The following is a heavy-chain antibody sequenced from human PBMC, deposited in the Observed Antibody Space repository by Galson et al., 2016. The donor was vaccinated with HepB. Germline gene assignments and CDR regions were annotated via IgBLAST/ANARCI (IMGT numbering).Heavy chain of an antibody. CDR1: GFTFSSDA. Sequence: SLRLSCAASGFTFSSDAMHWVRQAPGKGLEWVAIISHDGSSPYYTDSVKGRFTISRDNSKNTLYLQMNSLRDEDTAMYYCARGARTTLGQYYFDYWGQGTLVPVSS. J-gene: IGHJ4*02. D-gene: IGHD1-1*01. CDR3: ARGARTTLGQYYFDY. CDR2: ISHDGSSP. V-gene: IGHV3-30*04.